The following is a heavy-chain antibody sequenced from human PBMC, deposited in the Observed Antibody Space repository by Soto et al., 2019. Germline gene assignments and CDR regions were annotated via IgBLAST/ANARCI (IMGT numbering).Heavy chain of an antibody. Sequence: SETLSLTCTVSGGSISSGAYSWSWIRQPPGKGLEWLGYIYHSGSTYYIPSLRSRVTISMDRTKNQFSLHLNSVTAGDTAVYFCARARYSDNCNGLIDYWGQGTLVTVSS. CDR2: IYHSGST. CDR3: ARARYSDNCNGLIDY. V-gene: IGHV4-30-2*01. J-gene: IGHJ4*02. CDR1: GGSISSGAYS. D-gene: IGHD6-25*01.